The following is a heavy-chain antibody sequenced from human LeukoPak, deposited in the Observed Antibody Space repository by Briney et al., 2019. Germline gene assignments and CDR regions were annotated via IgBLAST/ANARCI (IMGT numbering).Heavy chain of an antibody. J-gene: IGHJ6*02. CDR2: ISSSSSYT. Sequence: GGSLRLSCAASGFTFSDYYMSWILQAPGKGLEWVAYISSSSSYTNYADSVKGRFTISRDNAKNSLYLQMNSLRAEDTAVYYCARDYGGNSGYYYGMDVWGQGTTVTVSS. V-gene: IGHV3-11*06. CDR1: GFTFSDYY. CDR3: ARDYGGNSGYYYGMDV. D-gene: IGHD4-23*01.